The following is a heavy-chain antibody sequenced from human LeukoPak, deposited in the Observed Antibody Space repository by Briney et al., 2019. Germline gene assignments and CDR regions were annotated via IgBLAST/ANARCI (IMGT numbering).Heavy chain of an antibody. V-gene: IGHV4-38-2*01. CDR1: GYSISSGYY. Sequence: SETLSLTCAVSGYSISSGYYWGWIRQPPGKGLEWIGSIYHSGSTYYNPSLKSRVTISVDTSKNQFSLKLSSVSAADTAVYYCARFKVGGVIKTFDYWGQGTLVTVSS. D-gene: IGHD3-16*02. CDR3: ARFKVGGVIKTFDY. J-gene: IGHJ4*02. CDR2: IYHSGST.